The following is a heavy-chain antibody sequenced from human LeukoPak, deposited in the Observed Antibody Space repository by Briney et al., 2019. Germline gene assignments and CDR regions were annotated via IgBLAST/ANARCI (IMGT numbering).Heavy chain of an antibody. CDR1: GYTFTSYG. Sequence: GASVKVSCKASGYTFTSYGISWVRQAPGQGLEWMEWISAYNGNTNYAQKLQGRVTMTTDTSTSTAYMELRSLRSDDTAVYYCAREPSSGWYGGYFDYWGQGTLVTVSS. V-gene: IGHV1-18*01. CDR3: AREPSSGWYGGYFDY. D-gene: IGHD6-19*01. CDR2: ISAYNGNT. J-gene: IGHJ4*02.